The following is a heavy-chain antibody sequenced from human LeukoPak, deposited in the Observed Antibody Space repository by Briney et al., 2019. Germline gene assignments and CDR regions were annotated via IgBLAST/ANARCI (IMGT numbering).Heavy chain of an antibody. CDR1: GFTFRNYG. V-gene: IGHV3-33*01. J-gene: IGHJ4*02. Sequence: GGSLRLSCAASGFTFRNYGTHWVRQAPGKGLEWVAVIWYDGNKEHYADSVKGRFTISRDNSKNTLDLQMNSLRAEDTAVYYCARALGSTDDCWGQGTLVTVTS. D-gene: IGHD2-2*01. CDR3: ARALGSTDDC. CDR2: IWYDGNKE.